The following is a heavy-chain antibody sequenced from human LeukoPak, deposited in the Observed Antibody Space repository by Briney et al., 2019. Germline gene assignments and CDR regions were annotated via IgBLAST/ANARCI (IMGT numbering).Heavy chain of an antibody. D-gene: IGHD3-9*01. V-gene: IGHV4-34*01. CDR2: INHSGST. CDR3: ASRAVDILTGYYPIDY. CDR1: GGSFSGYY. Sequence: SETLSLTCAVYGGSFSGYYWSWIRQPPGKGLEWIGEINHSGSTNYNPSLKSRVTISVDTSKNQFSLKLSSVTAADTAVYYCASRAVDILTGYYPIDYWGQGTLVTVSS. J-gene: IGHJ4*02.